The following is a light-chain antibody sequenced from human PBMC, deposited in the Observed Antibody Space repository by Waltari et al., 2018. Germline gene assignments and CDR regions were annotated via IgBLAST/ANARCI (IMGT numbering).Light chain of an antibody. V-gene: IGLV2-14*03. CDR2: DVM. J-gene: IGLJ2*01. CDR3: SSYTSSSTLV. CDR1: SSDVGGYNY. Sequence: QSALTQPASVSGSPGQSITISCTGTSSDVGGYNYVSWYQQHPGKAPNVMIYDVMNRPSGVSNRFSGSKSGNTASLTISGLQAEDEADYYCSSYTSSSTLVFGGGTKLTVL.